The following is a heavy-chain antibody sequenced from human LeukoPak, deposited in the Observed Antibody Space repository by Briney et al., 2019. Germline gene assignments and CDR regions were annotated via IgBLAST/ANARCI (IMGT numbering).Heavy chain of an antibody. CDR3: SRIKYGGNSGYHFDY. CDR2: IGDSGSGG. Sequence: GGSLRLSCAASGFSFSSYAMSWVRQAPGKRLEWVSTIGDSGSGGSYADSVRGRFTISRDNSKNMVYLQMHSLRVDDSAVYYCSRIKYGGNSGYHFDYWGQGTLVTVSS. V-gene: IGHV3-23*01. J-gene: IGHJ4*02. CDR1: GFSFSSYA. D-gene: IGHD4-23*01.